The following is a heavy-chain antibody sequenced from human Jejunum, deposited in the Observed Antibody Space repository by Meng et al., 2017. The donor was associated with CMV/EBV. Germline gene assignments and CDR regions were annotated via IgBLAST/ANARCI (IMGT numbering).Heavy chain of an antibody. CDR1: GYSFSRYW. CDR2: HSHQGNST. CDR3: ARDLLGDNDYLFDL. V-gene: IGHV3-74*01. J-gene: IGHJ4*02. Sequence: GYSFSRYWMHWDRQATGQGRACISRHSHQGNSTSDADSVKGRFTVARDNAKNALYLDMTGVRADDTAVYFCARDLLGDNDYLFDLWGQGTLVTVSS. D-gene: IGHD4/OR15-4a*01.